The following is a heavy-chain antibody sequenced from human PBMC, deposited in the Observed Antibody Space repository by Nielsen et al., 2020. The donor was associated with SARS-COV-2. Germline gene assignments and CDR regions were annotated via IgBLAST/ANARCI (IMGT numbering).Heavy chain of an antibody. Sequence: GESLKISCTAAGFTFGDYAMSWVRQAPGKGLEWVGFIRSKAYGGTTEYAASVKGRFTISRDDSKSIAYLQMNSLKTEDTAVYYCTSVGTGSSSYYYYGMDVWGQGTTVTVSS. CDR3: TSVGTGSSSYYYYGMDV. D-gene: IGHD6-13*01. CDR2: IRSKAYGGTT. V-gene: IGHV3-49*04. J-gene: IGHJ6*02. CDR1: GFTFGDYA.